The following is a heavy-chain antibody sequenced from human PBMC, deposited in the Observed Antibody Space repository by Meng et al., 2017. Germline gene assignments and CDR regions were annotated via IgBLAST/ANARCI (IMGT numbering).Heavy chain of an antibody. D-gene: IGHD4-23*01. J-gene: IGHJ4*02. CDR3: AREIASRGNHAR. V-gene: IGHV1-2*06. CDR1: GYLFTGYY. Sequence: QGQLVQAGAEVKKPGASVKVSCKASGYLFTGYYIHWVRQAPGQGLEWMGRINPNSGVTNFAQRFQGRVTMTRDTSISTAYMELSRLTSDDTAVYYCAREIASRGNHARWGQGTLVTVSS. CDR2: INPNSGVT.